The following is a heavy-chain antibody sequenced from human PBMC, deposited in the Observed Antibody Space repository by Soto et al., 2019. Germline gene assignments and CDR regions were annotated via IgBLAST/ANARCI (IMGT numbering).Heavy chain of an antibody. CDR2: IIPILGIA. D-gene: IGHD3-22*01. J-gene: IGHJ4*02. V-gene: IGHV1-69*02. CDR1: GGTFSSYT. Sequence: QVQLVQSGAEVKKPGSSVKVSCKASGGTFSSYTISWVRQAPGQGLEWMGRIIPILGIANYAQKFQGRVTITADKSTSTAYMGLSSLRSEDTAVYYCARVKGDSSGYCLDYWGQGTLVTVSS. CDR3: ARVKGDSSGYCLDY.